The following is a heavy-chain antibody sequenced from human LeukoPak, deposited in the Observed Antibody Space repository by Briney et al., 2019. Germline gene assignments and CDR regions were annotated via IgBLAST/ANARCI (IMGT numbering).Heavy chain of an antibody. D-gene: IGHD4-17*01. CDR2: VSWISGNV. V-gene: IGHV3-9*01. J-gene: IGHJ4*02. CDR1: GFSFEDYA. CDR3: AKAVYGDFQSTVDY. Sequence: GGSLRLSCAASGFSFEDYAMHWVRQPPGKGLEWVSGVSWISGNVGYADSVKGRFTISRDNAKYFLYLQMSSLRAEDTALYYCAKAVYGDFQSTVDYWGRGTLVTVSS.